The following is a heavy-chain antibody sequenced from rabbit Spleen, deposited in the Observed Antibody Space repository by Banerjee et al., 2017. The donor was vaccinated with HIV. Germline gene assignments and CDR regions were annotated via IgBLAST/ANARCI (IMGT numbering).Heavy chain of an antibody. V-gene: IGHV1S47*01. J-gene: IGHJ4*01. D-gene: IGHD4-2*01. CDR1: GFDFSAYG. CDR3: VRLNDGSGGDWNL. CDR2: IDPLFGST. Sequence: QEQLMESGGGLVQPGGSLKLSCKASGFDFSAYGVSWVRQASGKGLEWIGYIDPLFGSTYYASWVNGRFTISRDTNENTVSLKMTSLTAADTATYFCVRLNDGSGGDWNLWGQGTLVTVS.